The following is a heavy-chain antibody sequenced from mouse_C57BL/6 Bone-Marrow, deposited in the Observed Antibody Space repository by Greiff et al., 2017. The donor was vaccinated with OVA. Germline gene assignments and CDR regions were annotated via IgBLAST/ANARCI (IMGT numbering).Heavy chain of an antibody. Sequence: QVQLQQPGAELVRPGSSVKLSCKASGYTFTSYWMDWVKQRPGQGLEWIGNIYPSDSETHYNQKFKDKATLTVDKSSSTAYMQLSSLTSEDSAVYYCARETVSWVCAMDYWGQGTSVTVSS. V-gene: IGHV1-61*01. D-gene: IGHD1-1*01. CDR2: IYPSDSET. CDR3: ARETVSWVCAMDY. CDR1: GYTFTSYW. J-gene: IGHJ4*01.